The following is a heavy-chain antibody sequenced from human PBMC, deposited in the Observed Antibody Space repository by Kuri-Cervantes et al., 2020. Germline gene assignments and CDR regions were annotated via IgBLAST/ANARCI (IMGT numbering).Heavy chain of an antibody. Sequence: SVNGSCKPSGYTFTSYYRHWVRQAPGQGLEWMGIINPSGGSTSYAQKFQGRVTMTRDTSTSTVYMELSSLRSEDTAVYYCARDSYYYDSSGYLDYWGQGTLVTVSS. V-gene: IGHV1-46*01. J-gene: IGHJ4*02. CDR3: ARDSYYYDSSGYLDY. D-gene: IGHD3-22*01. CDR2: INPSGGST. CDR1: GYTFTSYY.